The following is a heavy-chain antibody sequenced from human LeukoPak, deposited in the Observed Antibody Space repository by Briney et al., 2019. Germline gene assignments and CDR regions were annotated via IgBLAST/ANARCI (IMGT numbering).Heavy chain of an antibody. CDR2: IKQDGSEK. CDR3: ARDRFGSRAFDP. CDR1: GFTFTRFW. D-gene: IGHD2-2*01. Sequence: GGSLRLSCVASGFTFTRFWMTWVRQAPGKGLEWVANIKQDGSEKQYMESMKGRFTISRDNAKNSLYLQMNSLRAEDTAVYYCARDRFGSRAFDPWGQGTLVTVSS. J-gene: IGHJ5*02. V-gene: IGHV3-7*05.